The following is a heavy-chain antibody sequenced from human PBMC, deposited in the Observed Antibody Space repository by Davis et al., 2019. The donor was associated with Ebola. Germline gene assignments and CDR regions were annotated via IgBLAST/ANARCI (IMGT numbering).Heavy chain of an antibody. Sequence: ASVKVSCKASGGTFSSYAISWVRQAPGQGLEWMGIINPSGGSTSYAQKFQGRVTMTRDTSTSTVYMELSSLRSEDTAVYYCARALVPGLYYFDYWGQGTLVTVSS. CDR3: ARALVPGLYYFDY. V-gene: IGHV1-46*01. CDR1: GGTFSSYA. D-gene: IGHD6-6*01. CDR2: INPSGGST. J-gene: IGHJ4*02.